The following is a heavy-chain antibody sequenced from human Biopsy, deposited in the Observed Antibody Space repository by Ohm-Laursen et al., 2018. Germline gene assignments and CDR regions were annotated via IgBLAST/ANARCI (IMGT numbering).Heavy chain of an antibody. V-gene: IGHV3-33*08. CDR3: ARDRYYGSESYYSHYNMDV. J-gene: IGHJ6*02. CDR2: IWYDGSNK. CDR1: GFTVYNNY. D-gene: IGHD3-10*01. Sequence: RSLRLSCTASGFTVYNNYMTWVRQAPGKGLEWVAVIWYDGSNKYSADSVKGRFSISRDNSKNTVYLQMNSLRAADTAVYYCARDRYYGSESYYSHYNMDVWGQGTTVSVSS.